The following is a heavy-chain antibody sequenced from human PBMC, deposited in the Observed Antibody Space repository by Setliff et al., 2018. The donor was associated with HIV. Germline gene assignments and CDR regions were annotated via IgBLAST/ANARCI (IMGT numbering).Heavy chain of an antibody. D-gene: IGHD6-13*01. CDR2: IYHSGST. CDR1: GDSINSGDYY. CDR3: ARADSSSWFFATFDI. J-gene: IGHJ3*02. V-gene: IGHV4-30-4*01. Sequence: SETLSLTCTVSGDSINSGDYYWSWIRQPPGKGLEWIGYIYHSGSTHYNPSLNSRVAFSVDTSKNQFSLKLHSVTVADTAFYYCARADSSSWFFATFDIWGQGTMVTVSS.